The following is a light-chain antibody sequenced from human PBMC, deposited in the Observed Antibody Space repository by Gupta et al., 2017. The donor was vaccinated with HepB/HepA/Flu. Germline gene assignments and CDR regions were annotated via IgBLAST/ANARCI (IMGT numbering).Light chain of an antibody. CDR2: DVS. J-gene: IGLJ3*02. V-gene: IGLV2-14*03. Sequence: SALTQPASVSGSPGPWITISCTATSSDVGGYDYVSWYQQHPDKAPKLLIYDVSNRPAGVANRFSGSKSGNTASLTISGRKTEDEGDYFCCSDTTNGRWVFGGGTKLTVL. CDR1: SSDVGGYDY. CDR3: CSDTTNGRWV.